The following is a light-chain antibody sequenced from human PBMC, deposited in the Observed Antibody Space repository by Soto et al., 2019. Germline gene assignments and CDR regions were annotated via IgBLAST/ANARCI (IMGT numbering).Light chain of an antibody. CDR3: QQYNSYLLT. CDR2: DAS. CDR1: QSISSW. V-gene: IGKV1-5*01. Sequence: DIQMTQSPSTLSASVGDRVTITCRASQSISSWLAWYQQKPGKAPKLLIYDASSLESGVPSRFSGSGSGTEFTFTISSLQPDDFATYYCQQYNSYLLTFGGGTKVEIK. J-gene: IGKJ4*01.